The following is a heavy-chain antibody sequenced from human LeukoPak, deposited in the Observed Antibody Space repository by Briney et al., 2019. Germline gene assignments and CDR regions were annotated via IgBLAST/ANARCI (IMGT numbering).Heavy chain of an antibody. CDR3: AIDLGIAAASEDY. V-gene: IGHV4-39*07. Sequence: SETLSLTCTVSGGSISSSSYYWGWIRQPPGKGLEWIGSIYYSGSTYYNPSLKSRVTISVDTSKNQFSLKLSSVTAADTAVYYCAIDLGIAAASEDYWGQGTLVTVSS. CDR2: IYYSGST. J-gene: IGHJ4*02. CDR1: GGSISSSSYY. D-gene: IGHD6-13*01.